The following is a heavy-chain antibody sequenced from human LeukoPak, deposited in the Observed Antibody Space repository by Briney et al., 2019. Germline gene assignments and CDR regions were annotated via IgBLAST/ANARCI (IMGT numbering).Heavy chain of an antibody. CDR1: GGTFSSYA. J-gene: IGHJ4*02. CDR2: IIPIFGTA. CDR3: ASGGYSYGYVESFDY. V-gene: IGHV1-69*05. Sequence: SVTVSCKASGGTFSSYAISWVRQAPGQGLEWMGGIIPIFGTANYAQKFQGRVTITTDESTSTAYMELSSLRSEDTAVYYCASGGYSYGYVESFDYWGQGTLVAVSS. D-gene: IGHD5-18*01.